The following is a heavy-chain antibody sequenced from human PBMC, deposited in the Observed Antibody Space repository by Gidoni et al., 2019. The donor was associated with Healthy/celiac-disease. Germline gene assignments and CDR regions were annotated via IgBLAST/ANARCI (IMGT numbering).Heavy chain of an antibody. Sequence: QVQLVDSGGGVVQPGRSLRLSCAASVFTFSRYAMHWVRQAPGKGLEWVAVISYDGSNKYYEDSVKGRLTMSRENSKNTLYLQMNSLRAEDTAVYYCARESYSSSRDFDYWGQGTLVTVSS. J-gene: IGHJ4*02. V-gene: IGHV3-30-3*01. D-gene: IGHD6-13*01. CDR2: ISYDGSNK. CDR3: ARESYSSSRDFDY. CDR1: VFTFSRYA.